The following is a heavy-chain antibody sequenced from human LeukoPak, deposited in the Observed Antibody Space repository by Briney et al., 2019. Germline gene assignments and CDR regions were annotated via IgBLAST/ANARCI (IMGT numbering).Heavy chain of an antibody. CDR3: ARITLVNEYYYYYYYMDV. D-gene: IGHD2/OR15-2a*01. J-gene: IGHJ6*03. Sequence: ASVKVSCKASGYTFTSYGISWVRQAPGQGLEWMGWISAYNGNTNYAQKLQGRVTMTTDTSTSTAYMELRSMRSDDTAVYYCARITLVNEYYYYYYYMDVWGKGTTVTVSS. CDR1: GYTFTSYG. CDR2: ISAYNGNT. V-gene: IGHV1-18*01.